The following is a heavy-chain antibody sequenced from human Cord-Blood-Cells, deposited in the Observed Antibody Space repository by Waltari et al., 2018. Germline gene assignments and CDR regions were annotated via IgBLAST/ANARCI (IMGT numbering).Heavy chain of an antibody. CDR2: INPNSGGT. CDR1: GYTFTGYY. V-gene: IGHV1-2*04. J-gene: IGHJ3*02. Sequence: QVQLVQSGAAVKKPGASVKVSCKASGYTFTGYYMHWVRQAPGQGLEWMGWINPNSGGTNYAQKFQGWVTMTRDTSISTAYMELSRLRSDDTAVYYCARGLGVATENDAFDIWGQGTMVTVSS. CDR3: ARGLGVATENDAFDI. D-gene: IGHD3-3*01.